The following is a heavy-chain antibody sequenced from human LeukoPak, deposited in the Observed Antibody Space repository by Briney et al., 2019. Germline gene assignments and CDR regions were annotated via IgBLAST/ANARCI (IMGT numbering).Heavy chain of an antibody. CDR1: GFTFSNFG. D-gene: IGHD6-6*01. V-gene: IGHV3-21*01. Sequence: GGSLRLSCAASGFTFSNFGMHWVRQAPGKGLEWVSSISSSSSYIYSADSVKGRFTISRDNARNSLYLRMNSLRAEDTAVYYCARDPGAYSSSPIDYWGQGTLVTVSS. CDR3: ARDPGAYSSSPIDY. J-gene: IGHJ4*02. CDR2: ISSSSSYI.